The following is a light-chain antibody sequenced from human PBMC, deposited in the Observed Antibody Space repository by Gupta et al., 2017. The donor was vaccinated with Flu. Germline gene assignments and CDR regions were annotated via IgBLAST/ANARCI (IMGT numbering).Light chain of an antibody. CDR1: QSISNW. Sequence: DIQMTQSPSTLSASVGDRVTITCRASQSISNWLAWYQQKPGKAPNLLIYKASSLESGVPSRFSGSGSGTEFTLTISSLQPDDLATYYCQQYQSYSFTFGPGTKVHIK. J-gene: IGKJ3*01. CDR2: KAS. V-gene: IGKV1-5*03. CDR3: QQYQSYSFT.